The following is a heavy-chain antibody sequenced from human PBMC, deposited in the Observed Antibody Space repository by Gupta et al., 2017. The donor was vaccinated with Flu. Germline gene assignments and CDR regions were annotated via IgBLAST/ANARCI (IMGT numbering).Heavy chain of an antibody. V-gene: IGHV1-2*06. CDR2: INPNSGST. Sequence: QVQLVQSGAEVEKPGASVKVSCKASGYTFTDYYLHWVRQAPGQGLEWMGRINPNSGSTFYAQKFQGRVTMTRDTSITTAYMELSSLKSDDTAVYFCARSCGDMSCPLQFDYWGQGALVTVSS. CDR3: ARSCGDMSCPLQFDY. J-gene: IGHJ4*02. D-gene: IGHD2-21*01. CDR1: GYTFTDYY.